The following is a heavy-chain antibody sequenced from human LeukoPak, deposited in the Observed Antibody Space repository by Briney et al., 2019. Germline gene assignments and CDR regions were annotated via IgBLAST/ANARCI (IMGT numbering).Heavy chain of an antibody. Sequence: PGGPLRLSCAASGFTFSSYGMHWVRQAPGKGLEWVAFIRYDGSNKYYADSVKGRFTISRDNSKNTLYLQMNSLRAEDTAVYYCAKDWGAIVVVPDNWFDPWGQGTLVTVSS. CDR2: IRYDGSNK. CDR3: AKDWGAIVVVPDNWFDP. D-gene: IGHD2-2*01. J-gene: IGHJ5*02. V-gene: IGHV3-30*02. CDR1: GFTFSSYG.